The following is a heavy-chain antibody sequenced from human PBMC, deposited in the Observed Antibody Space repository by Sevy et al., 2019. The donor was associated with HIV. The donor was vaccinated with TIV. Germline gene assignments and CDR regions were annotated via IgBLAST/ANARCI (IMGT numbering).Heavy chain of an antibody. CDR3: ARGRVTSHYFDY. Sequence: GGSLRLSCADSRFTFIDYAMHWVRQAPGKGLEWVAVISDDGSKTYYADSVNGRFTISRDNSKNTLYLQMNSLRADDTAVYYCARGRVTSHYFDYWGQGTLVTVSS. D-gene: IGHD2-21*02. J-gene: IGHJ4*02. V-gene: IGHV3-30*04. CDR2: ISDDGSKT. CDR1: RFTFIDYA.